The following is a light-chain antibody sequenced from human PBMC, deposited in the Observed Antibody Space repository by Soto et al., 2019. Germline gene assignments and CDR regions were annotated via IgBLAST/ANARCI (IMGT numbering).Light chain of an antibody. V-gene: IGLV2-23*02. CDR1: SSDVGCYNF. CDR2: KVT. J-gene: IGLJ3*02. Sequence: QSALNQPASLSGSPGQSIALSCTGASSDVGCYNFVSWYQQHPGKAPKDSIYKVTKRPSEVSNRFSGSKSGNTASLTISGLQAEDEAAYDCCSFARRGTWLFGGGTQLTVL. CDR3: CSFARRGTWL.